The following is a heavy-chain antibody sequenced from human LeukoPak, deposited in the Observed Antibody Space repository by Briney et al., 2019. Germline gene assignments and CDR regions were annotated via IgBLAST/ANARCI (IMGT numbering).Heavy chain of an antibody. J-gene: IGHJ4*02. CDR2: INSDDSST. Sequence: GGSLRLSCAASGFTFSSYWMHWVRQAPGKGLVWVSRINSDDSSTTYADSVKGRFTISRDNAKNTLYLQMNSLRAEDTAVYNCARGYYGSGSYYTLDYWGQGTLVTVSS. CDR3: ARGYYGSGSYYTLDY. CDR1: GFTFSSYW. V-gene: IGHV3-74*01. D-gene: IGHD3-10*01.